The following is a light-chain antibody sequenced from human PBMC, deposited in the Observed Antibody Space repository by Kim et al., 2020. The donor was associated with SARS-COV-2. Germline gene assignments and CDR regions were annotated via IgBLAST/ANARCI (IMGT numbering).Light chain of an antibody. CDR3: QQYYITPLT. CDR2: WAS. J-gene: IGKJ4*01. Sequence: RATINCKSSQCVLYSSNNKNYLAWYQQKPGQPPKLLIYWASTRESGVPDRFSGSGSGTDFTLTISSLQAEDVAVYYCQQYYITPLTFGGGTKVEI. CDR1: QCVLYSSNNKNY. V-gene: IGKV4-1*01.